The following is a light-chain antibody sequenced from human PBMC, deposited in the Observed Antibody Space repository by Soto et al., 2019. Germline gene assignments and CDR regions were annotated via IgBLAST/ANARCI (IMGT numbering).Light chain of an antibody. CDR1: QSIGGF. Sequence: DIQMTQSPSSLSVSVGDRFTITCRASQSIGGFLNLYQQKLGKAPKLLIYAASSLQSGVPSRFSGSGSGTDFTLTISSLQPEDFATYYCLQSYRTPLTFGGGTKVDIK. V-gene: IGKV1-39*01. CDR2: AAS. J-gene: IGKJ4*01. CDR3: LQSYRTPLT.